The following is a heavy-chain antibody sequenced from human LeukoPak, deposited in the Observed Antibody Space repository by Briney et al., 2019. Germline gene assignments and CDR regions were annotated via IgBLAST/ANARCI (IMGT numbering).Heavy chain of an antibody. J-gene: IGHJ4*02. Sequence: SETLSLTCAVSGGSISSADFYWSWIRQHPGKGLEWIGFIYYSGSAYYNPSLKSRVSISVDTSKNQFSLTLNPVTAADTAVYYCARGSDYFDYWGQGTLVTVSS. CDR3: ARGSDYFDY. CDR1: GGSISSADFY. V-gene: IGHV4-31*11. CDR2: IYYSGSA.